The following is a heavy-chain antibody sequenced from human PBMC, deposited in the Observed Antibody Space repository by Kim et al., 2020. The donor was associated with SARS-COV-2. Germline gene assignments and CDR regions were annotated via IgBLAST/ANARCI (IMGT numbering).Heavy chain of an antibody. CDR2: IIPILGIA. J-gene: IGHJ6*02. Sequence: SVKVSCKASGGTFSSYAISWVRQAPGQGLEWMGRIIPILGIANYAQKFQGRVTITADKSTSTAYMELSSLRSEDTAVYYCARDKVVRGVTYCYGMDVWGQGTTVTVSS. CDR3: ARDKVVRGVTYCYGMDV. D-gene: IGHD3-10*01. CDR1: GGTFSSYA. V-gene: IGHV1-69*04.